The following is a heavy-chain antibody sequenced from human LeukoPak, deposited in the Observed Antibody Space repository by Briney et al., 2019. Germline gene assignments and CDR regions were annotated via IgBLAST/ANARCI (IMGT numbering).Heavy chain of an antibody. D-gene: IGHD4-17*01. V-gene: IGHV1-18*01. CDR2: ISAYNGDT. CDR3: ARARSGGDYDY. CDR1: GYTFTNYG. Sequence: ASVKVSCKASGYTFTNYGISWVRQAPGQGLEWMGWISAYNGDTNYAQKLQGRVTMTTDTSTSTAYMELRSLRSDDTAVYYCARARSGGDYDYWGQGTLVTVSS. J-gene: IGHJ4*02.